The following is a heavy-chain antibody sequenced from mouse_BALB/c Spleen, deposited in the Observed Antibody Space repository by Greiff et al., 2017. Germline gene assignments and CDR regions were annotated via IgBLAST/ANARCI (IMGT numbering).Heavy chain of an antibody. J-gene: IGHJ3*01. CDR1: GFTFSSYT. V-gene: IGHV5-6-4*01. CDR3: TREGDSAWCDY. D-gene: IGHD3-1*01. Sequence: DVKLVESGGGLVKPGGSLKLSCAASGFTFSSYTMSWVRQTPEKRLEWVATISSGGSYTYYSDSVKGRVTISRDNAKNTLYLQISSLKSEDTAMYYCTREGDSAWCDYWGQGTLVTVSA. CDR2: ISSGGSYT.